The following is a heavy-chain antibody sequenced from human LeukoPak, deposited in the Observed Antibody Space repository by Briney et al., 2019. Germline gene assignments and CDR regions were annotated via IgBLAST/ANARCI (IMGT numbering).Heavy chain of an antibody. Sequence: PGGPLRLSCAASGFTFSSYTMNWVRQAPGKGLEWVSSISSGSGYIYYADSVKGRFTISRDNAKNSLYLQMNSLRAEDTAVYYCASLKYSYGQPDSWGQGTLVTASS. V-gene: IGHV3-21*01. D-gene: IGHD5-18*01. J-gene: IGHJ4*02. CDR1: GFTFSSYT. CDR3: ASLKYSYGQPDS. CDR2: ISSGSGYI.